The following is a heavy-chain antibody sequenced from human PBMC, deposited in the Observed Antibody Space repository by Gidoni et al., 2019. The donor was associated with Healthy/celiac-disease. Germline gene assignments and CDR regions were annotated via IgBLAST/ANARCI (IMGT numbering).Heavy chain of an antibody. Sequence: QVQRVESGGGVVQPGRSLRLFCAASGFTFSAYAMHWVRQAPGKGLEWVAVISYDGSNKYYADSVKGRFTISRDNSKNTLYLQMNSLRAEDTAVYYCARDTAMPNYYYYGMDVWGQGTTVTVSS. D-gene: IGHD5-18*01. J-gene: IGHJ6*02. CDR3: ARDTAMPNYYYYGMDV. V-gene: IGHV3-30*01. CDR1: GFTFSAYA. CDR2: ISYDGSNK.